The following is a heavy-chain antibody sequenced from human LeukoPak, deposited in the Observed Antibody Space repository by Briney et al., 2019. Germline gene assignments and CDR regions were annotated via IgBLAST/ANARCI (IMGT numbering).Heavy chain of an antibody. V-gene: IGHV1-46*01. Sequence: ASVKVSCKASGYTFTGYYMHWVRQAPGQGLEWMGIINPSGGSTSYAQKFQGRVTMTRDTSTSTVYMELSSLRSEDTAVYYCARGLLGYCSGGSCYGDAFDIWGQGTMVTVSS. CDR1: GYTFTGYY. CDR3: ARGLLGYCSGGSCYGDAFDI. CDR2: INPSGGST. J-gene: IGHJ3*02. D-gene: IGHD2-15*01.